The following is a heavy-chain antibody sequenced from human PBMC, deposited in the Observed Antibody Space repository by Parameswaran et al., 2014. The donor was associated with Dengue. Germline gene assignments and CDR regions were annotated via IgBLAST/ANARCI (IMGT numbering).Heavy chain of an antibody. CDR2: IYHGGGT. V-gene: IGHV4-39*01. CDR3: VRQGDFRVVFYFYYYMDV. J-gene: IGHJ6*03. Sequence: WIRQPPGKGLEWIASIYHGGGTYYNPSLKSRVTISVDTATSRNQVSLRLSSVTAADTAIYYCVRQGDFRVVFYFYYYMDVWARTTVTVSS. D-gene: IGHD3-3*01.